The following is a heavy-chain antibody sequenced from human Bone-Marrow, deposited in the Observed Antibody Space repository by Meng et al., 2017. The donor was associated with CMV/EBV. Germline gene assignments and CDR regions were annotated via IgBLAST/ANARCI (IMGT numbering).Heavy chain of an antibody. CDR3: ARDTGEMHYCSSTSCSLY. J-gene: IGHJ4*02. Sequence: ASVKVSCKASGYTFTTYGITWVRQAPGLGLEWLGWINTYSCYTNYAQKLQGRDTMTTDTSTSTAYMELRGLRSDDTAVYYCARDTGEMHYCSSTSCSLYWGQGTLVTVSS. CDR1: GYTFTTYG. V-gene: IGHV1-18*01. CDR2: INTYSCYT. D-gene: IGHD2-2*01.